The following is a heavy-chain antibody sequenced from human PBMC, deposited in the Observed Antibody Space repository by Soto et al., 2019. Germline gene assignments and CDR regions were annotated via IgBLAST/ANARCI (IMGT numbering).Heavy chain of an antibody. Sequence: QVQLQQWGAGLLKPSETLSLTGAVYGGSFSGYYWTWIRQPPGTGLEWIGEINHSGSTNYNPSLKSRVTISVDTSKNQFSLKLTSVIAADTAVYYCARDKITGLFDYWGQGTLVTVSS. D-gene: IGHD2-8*02. CDR1: GGSFSGYY. CDR3: ARDKITGLFDY. V-gene: IGHV4-34*01. J-gene: IGHJ4*02. CDR2: INHSGST.